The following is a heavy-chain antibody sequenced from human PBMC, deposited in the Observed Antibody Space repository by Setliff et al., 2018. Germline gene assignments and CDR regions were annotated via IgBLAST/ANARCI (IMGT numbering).Heavy chain of an antibody. CDR2: IYTSWST. CDR1: GDSISSRRSY. D-gene: IGHD3-3*01. CDR3: ARMSGFQYMDV. V-gene: IGHV4-61*09. Sequence: PSETLSLTCTVSGDSISSRRSYWGWFRQPAGKGLEWIGQIYTSWSTNYNPSLKSRVTISLDTSKNQFSPSLSSVTAADTAVYYCARMSGFQYMDVWGKGTTVTVSS. J-gene: IGHJ6*03.